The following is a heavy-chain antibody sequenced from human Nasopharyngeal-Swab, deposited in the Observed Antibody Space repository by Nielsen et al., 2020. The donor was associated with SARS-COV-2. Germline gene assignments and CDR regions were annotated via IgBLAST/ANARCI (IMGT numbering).Heavy chain of an antibody. J-gene: IGHJ6*02. CDR1: WFPLSSYL. Sequence: GGSLRLSFAASWFPLSSYLMSWGRPAPGEGGGGGGHIKKKGREKYYVDSVKGRFTISRDNAKNSLYLQMNSLRAEDTAVYYCARDSKTTDFYYYYYGMDVWGQGTTVTVSS. D-gene: IGHD4-11*01. CDR3: ARDSKTTDFYYYYYGMDV. CDR2: IKKKGREK. V-gene: IGHV3-7*01.